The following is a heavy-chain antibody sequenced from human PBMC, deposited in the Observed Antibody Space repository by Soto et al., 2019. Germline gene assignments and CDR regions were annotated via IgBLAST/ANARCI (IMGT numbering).Heavy chain of an antibody. Sequence: ASVKVSCKASGYTFTSYAMHWVRQAPGQRLEWMGWINAGNGNTKYSQKFQGRVTITRDTSASTAYMEMNSLKTEDTAVYYCARQGVALELDVWGQGTPVTVS. V-gene: IGHV1-3*01. D-gene: IGHD2-21*01. CDR1: GYTFTSYA. J-gene: IGHJ4*02. CDR3: ARQGVALELDV. CDR2: INAGNGNT.